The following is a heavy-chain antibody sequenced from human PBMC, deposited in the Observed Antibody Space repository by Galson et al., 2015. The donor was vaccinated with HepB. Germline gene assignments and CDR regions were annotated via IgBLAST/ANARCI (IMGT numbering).Heavy chain of an antibody. CDR3: ARGVVPAAVSLYYYYYGMDV. Sequence: SLRLSCAASGFTFSDHYMDWVRQAPGKGLEWVGRTRNKANSYTTEYAASVKGRFTISRDDSKNSLYLQMNSLKTEDTAVYYCARGVVPAAVSLYYYYYGMDVWGQGTTVTVSS. V-gene: IGHV3-72*01. D-gene: IGHD2-2*01. CDR1: GFTFSDHY. CDR2: TRNKANSYTT. J-gene: IGHJ6*02.